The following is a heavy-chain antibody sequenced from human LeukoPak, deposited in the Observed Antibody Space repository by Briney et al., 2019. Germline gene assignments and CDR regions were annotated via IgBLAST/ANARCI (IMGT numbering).Heavy chain of an antibody. CDR2: IYYSGTT. D-gene: IGHD2-2*01. Sequence: SETLSLTCTVSGDSISSSSCHWGWIRQPPGKGLEWIGSIYYSGTTFYNPSLKSRVTISVDTSKNQFSLKLSSVTAADTAVYYCASPYCSSTSCYGYYGMDVWGQGTTVTVSS. CDR3: ASPYCSSTSCYGYYGMDV. CDR1: GDSISSSSCH. V-gene: IGHV4-39*01. J-gene: IGHJ6*02.